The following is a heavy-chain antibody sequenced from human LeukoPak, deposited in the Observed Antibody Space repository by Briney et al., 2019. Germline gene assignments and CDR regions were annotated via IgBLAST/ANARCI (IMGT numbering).Heavy chain of an antibody. D-gene: IGHD3-22*01. V-gene: IGHV3-74*01. J-gene: IGHJ4*02. CDR2: INSDGSST. Sequence: GGSLRLSCAASGFTFSSYWMHWVRQAPGKGLVRVSRINSDGSSTSYADSVKGRFTISRDNAKNTLYLQMNSLRAEDTAVYYCARVGSGYYYDSSGYYYAYWGQGTLVTVSS. CDR3: ARVGSGYYYDSSGYYYAY. CDR1: GFTFSSYW.